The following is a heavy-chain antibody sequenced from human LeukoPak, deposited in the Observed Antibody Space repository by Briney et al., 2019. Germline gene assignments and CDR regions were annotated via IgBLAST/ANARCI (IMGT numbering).Heavy chain of an antibody. V-gene: IGHV1-18*04. D-gene: IGHD6-19*01. J-gene: IGHJ4*02. Sequence: ASVKVSCKASGYTFTSYGISWVRQAAGQGLEWMGWISAYNGNTNYAQKLQGRITMTTDTSTNTAYMELRSLRSDDTAVYYCARDLGVAVAGLGGYWGQGTLVTVSS. CDR2: ISAYNGNT. CDR3: ARDLGVAVAGLGGY. CDR1: GYTFTSYG.